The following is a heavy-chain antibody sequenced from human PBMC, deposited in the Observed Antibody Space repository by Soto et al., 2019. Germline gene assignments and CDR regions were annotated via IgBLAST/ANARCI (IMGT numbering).Heavy chain of an antibody. J-gene: IGHJ6*02. CDR1: GGSISSSY. CDR2: IFYSGST. Sequence: KPSETLSLTCSVSGGSISSSYWSWIRQPPGKGLEWIGYIFYSGSTNYNPSLKSRVTISVDTSKNQFSLKLSSVTAADTAVYYCARDVGGKHQLRNYYYGMDVWGQGTTVTVSS. CDR3: ARDVGGKHQLRNYYYGMDV. D-gene: IGHD3-10*01. V-gene: IGHV4-59*01.